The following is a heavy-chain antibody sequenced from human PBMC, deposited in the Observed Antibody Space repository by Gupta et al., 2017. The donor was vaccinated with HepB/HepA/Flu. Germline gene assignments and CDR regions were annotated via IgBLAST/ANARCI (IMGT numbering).Heavy chain of an antibody. Sequence: DVQLVEAGGGLGQPGGSLRISCAASGFTFSSFEMNWVRQAPGKGLEWVAYISSSGTTKDYADSVQGRFTVSRDNAKNSLYLQMNSLRVEDTAVYFCARLSALYYSYGMDVWGQGTTVTVSS. V-gene: IGHV3-48*03. CDR3: ARLSALYYSYGMDV. J-gene: IGHJ6*02. CDR1: GFTFSSFE. D-gene: IGHD3-3*01. CDR2: ISSSGTTK.